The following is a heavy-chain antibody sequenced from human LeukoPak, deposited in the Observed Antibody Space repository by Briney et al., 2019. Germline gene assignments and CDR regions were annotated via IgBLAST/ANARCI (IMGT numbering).Heavy chain of an antibody. D-gene: IGHD3-22*01. V-gene: IGHV3-48*04. CDR2: ISSRGSTI. CDR1: GFTFSSYW. Sequence: PGGSLRLSCAASGFTFSSYWMHWVRQAPGKGLEWISYISSRGSTIYYADSVKGRFTISRDNAKNSLSLQLNSLRADDTAVYYCARFGIVASDAVDYWGQGTLVTVSS. CDR3: ARFGIVASDAVDY. J-gene: IGHJ4*02.